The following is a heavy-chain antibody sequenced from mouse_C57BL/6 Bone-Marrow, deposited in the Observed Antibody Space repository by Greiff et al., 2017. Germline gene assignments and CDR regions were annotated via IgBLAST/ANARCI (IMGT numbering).Heavy chain of an antibody. CDR3: ARWDGYRTFAMDY. CDR1: GYTFTSSW. J-gene: IGHJ4*01. V-gene: IGHV1-64*01. D-gene: IGHD2-3*01. CDR2: IHPNSGST. Sequence: VQLQQPGAELVKPGASVKLSCKASGYTFTSSWMHWVKQRPGQGLEWIGMIHPNSGSTNYNEKFKSKATLTVDKSSSPAYMQLSSLTSEDSAVYYCARWDGYRTFAMDYWGQGTSVTVSS.